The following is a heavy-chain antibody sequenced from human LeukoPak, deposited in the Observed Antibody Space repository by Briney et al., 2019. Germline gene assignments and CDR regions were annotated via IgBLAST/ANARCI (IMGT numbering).Heavy chain of an antibody. CDR3: ARDLAAVGYFDY. D-gene: IGHD6-13*01. Sequence: PGGSLRLSCAASGFTFSSYAMHWVRQAPGKGLEWVAVISYDGSNKYYADSVKGRFTISRDNSKNTLYLQMNSLRAEDTAVYYCARDLAAVGYFDYWGQGTLVTVSS. J-gene: IGHJ4*02. V-gene: IGHV3-30-3*01. CDR1: GFTFSSYA. CDR2: ISYDGSNK.